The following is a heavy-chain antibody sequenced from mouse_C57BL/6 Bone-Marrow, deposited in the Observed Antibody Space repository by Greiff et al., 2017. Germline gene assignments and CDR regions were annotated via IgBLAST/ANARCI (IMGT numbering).Heavy chain of an antibody. CDR1: GYSFTGYY. V-gene: IGHV1-42*01. D-gene: IGHD3-2*01. CDR2: INPSTGGT. J-gene: IGHJ4*01. Sequence: VQLQQSGPELVKPGASVKISCKASGYSFTGYYMNWVKQSPETSLEWIGEINPSTGGTTYNQKFKAKATLTVDPSSSTAYMKLKCLTSEDSAVYYCARPETDRAMDDGGQGTSVTVSS. CDR3: ARPETDRAMDD.